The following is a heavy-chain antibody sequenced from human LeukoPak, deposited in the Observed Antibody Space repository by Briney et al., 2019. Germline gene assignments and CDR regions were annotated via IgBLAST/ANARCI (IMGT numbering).Heavy chain of an antibody. D-gene: IGHD2-2*01. V-gene: IGHV4-34*01. Sequence: NSSETLSLTCAVYGGSFSGYYWSWIRQPPGKGLEWIGEINHSGSTNYNPYLKSRVTISVDTSKNQFSLKLSSVTAADTAVYYCARGLGRPAAIYYYYYYMDVWGKGTTVTVSS. J-gene: IGHJ6*03. CDR2: INHSGST. CDR1: GGSFSGYY. CDR3: ARGLGRPAAIYYYYYYMDV.